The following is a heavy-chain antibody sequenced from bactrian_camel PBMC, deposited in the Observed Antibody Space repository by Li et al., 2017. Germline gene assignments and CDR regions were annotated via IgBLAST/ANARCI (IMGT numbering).Heavy chain of an antibody. CDR2: ITSLPSLFRAA. CDR3: VSHGLEVAGV. Sequence: VQLVESGGGSVEAGGSLRLSCAASGAIYCRYDMSWYRQAPGKEVEWVAGITSLPSLFRAASYADSVKGRFTISRDNAKNTVYLQMNSLKPEDTAVYYCVSHGLEVAGVWGQGTQVTVS. D-gene: IGHD6*01. V-gene: IGHV3S40*01. J-gene: IGHJ4*01. CDR1: GAIYCRYD.